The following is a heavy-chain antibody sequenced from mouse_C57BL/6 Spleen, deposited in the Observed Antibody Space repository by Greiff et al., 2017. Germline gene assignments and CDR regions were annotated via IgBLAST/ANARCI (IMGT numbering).Heavy chain of an antibody. CDR1: GYTFTDYN. D-gene: IGHD2-4*01. V-gene: IGHV1-18*01. Sequence: VQLQQSGPELVKPGASVKIPCKASGYTFTDYNMDWVKQSHGKSLEWIGDINPNNGGTIYNQKFKGKATLTVDKSSSTAYMELRSLTSEDTAVYYCARRAYDDDEGFDYWGQGTTLTVSS. CDR2: INPNNGGT. CDR3: ARRAYDDDEGFDY. J-gene: IGHJ2*01.